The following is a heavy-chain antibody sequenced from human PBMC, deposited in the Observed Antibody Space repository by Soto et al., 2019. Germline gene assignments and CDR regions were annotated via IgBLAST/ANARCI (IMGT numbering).Heavy chain of an antibody. CDR1: GGTFSSYA. Sequence: QVQLEQSGAEVKKPASSVKVSCKASGGTFSSYAISWVRQAPGQGLGWMGVVIPNFGTANYAQKFQDRGTSTADESTSTDYMELSSLRSEDTAVYYCARAKPTIFGVVIPPAYYYYGMDVWGQGTTVTVSS. V-gene: IGHV1-69*01. D-gene: IGHD3-3*01. CDR2: VIPNFGTA. J-gene: IGHJ6*02. CDR3: ARAKPTIFGVVIPPAYYYYGMDV.